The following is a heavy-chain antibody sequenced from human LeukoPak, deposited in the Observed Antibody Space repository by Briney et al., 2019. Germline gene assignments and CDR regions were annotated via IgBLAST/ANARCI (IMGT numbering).Heavy chain of an antibody. CDR3: AKDPRRYSRTGGYFDY. V-gene: IGHV3-48*03. CDR1: GFTFSSYE. CDR2: ISSSGSTI. D-gene: IGHD6-13*01. J-gene: IGHJ4*02. Sequence: GGSLRLSCAASGFTFSSYEMNWVRQAPGKGLEWASYISSSGSTIYYADSVKGRFTISRDNAKNSLYLQMNSLRAEDTAVYYCAKDPRRYSRTGGYFDYWGQGTLVTVSS.